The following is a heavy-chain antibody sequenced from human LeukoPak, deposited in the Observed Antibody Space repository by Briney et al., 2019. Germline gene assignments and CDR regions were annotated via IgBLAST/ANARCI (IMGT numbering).Heavy chain of an antibody. Sequence: PGGSLRLSCAASGFTFSSYGMHWVRQAPGKGLEWVAVISYDGSNKYYADSVKGRFTISRDNSKNTLYLQMNSLRAEDTAVYYCAKDEGPWGQGTLVTVPS. J-gene: IGHJ5*02. CDR2: ISYDGSNK. CDR1: GFTFSSYG. V-gene: IGHV3-30*18. CDR3: AKDEGP.